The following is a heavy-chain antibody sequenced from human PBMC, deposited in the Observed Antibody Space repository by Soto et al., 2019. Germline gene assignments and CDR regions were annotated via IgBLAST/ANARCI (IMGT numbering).Heavy chain of an antibody. CDR3: ARRTGYSSSWPIDY. D-gene: IGHD6-13*01. V-gene: IGHV3-23*01. J-gene: IGHJ4*02. Sequence: EVQLLESGGGLVQPGGSLRLSCAASGFTFSSYAMSLVRQAPGKGLEWVSAISGSGGSTYYADSVKGRFTISRDNSKNTLYLQMNSLRAEDTAVYYCARRTGYSSSWPIDYWGQGTLVTVSS. CDR1: GFTFSSYA. CDR2: ISGSGGST.